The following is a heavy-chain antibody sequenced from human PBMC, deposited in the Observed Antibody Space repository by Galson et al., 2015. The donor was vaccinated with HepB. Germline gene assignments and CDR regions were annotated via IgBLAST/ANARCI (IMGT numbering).Heavy chain of an antibody. CDR2: IDWDDDK. D-gene: IGHD3-22*01. Sequence: PALVKPTQTLTLTCTFSGFSLSTSGMRASWIRQPPGKALEWLARIDWDDDKFYSTSLKTRLTISKDTSKNQVVLTMTNMDPVDTATYYCARMEYDSSGYYYVGYWGQGTLVTVSS. V-gene: IGHV2-70*04. J-gene: IGHJ4*02. CDR1: GFSLSTSGMR. CDR3: ARMEYDSSGYYYVGY.